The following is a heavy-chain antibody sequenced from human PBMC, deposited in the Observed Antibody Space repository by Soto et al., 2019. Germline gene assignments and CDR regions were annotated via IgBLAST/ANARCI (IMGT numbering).Heavy chain of an antibody. V-gene: IGHV4-31*03. CDR2: IYYSGST. CDR3: AGSKGDPDLRYFDWLLPFDAFDI. J-gene: IGHJ3*02. Sequence: SETLSITCTVSGRSISRGGYYWSWIRQHPGKGLEWIGYIYYSGSTYYNPSLKSRVTISVDTSKNQFSLKLSSVTAADTAVYYCAGSKGDPDLRYFDWLLPFDAFDIWGQGTMVTVSS. D-gene: IGHD3-9*01. CDR1: GRSISRGGYY.